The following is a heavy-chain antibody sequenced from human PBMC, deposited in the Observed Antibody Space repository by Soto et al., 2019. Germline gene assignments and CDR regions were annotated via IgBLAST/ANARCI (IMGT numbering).Heavy chain of an antibody. D-gene: IGHD2-15*01. CDR2: INHSGST. J-gene: IGHJ6*02. CDR3: ARGKYCSGGSCYLALYYGTDV. CDR1: GGSFSGYY. Sequence: PSETLSLTCAVYGGSFSGYYWSWIRQPPGKGLEWIGEINHSGSTNYNPSLKSRVTISVDTSKNQFSLKLSSVTAADTAVYYCARGKYCSGGSCYLALYYGTDVWGQGTTVTVSS. V-gene: IGHV4-34*01.